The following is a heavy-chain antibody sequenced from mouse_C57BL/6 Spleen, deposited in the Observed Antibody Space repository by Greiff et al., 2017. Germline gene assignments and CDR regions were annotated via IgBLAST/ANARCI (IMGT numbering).Heavy chain of an antibody. Sequence: SDAELVKPGASVKISCKVSGYTFTDHTIHWMKQRPEQGLEWIGYIYPRDGSTKYNEKFKGKATLTADKSSSTAYMQLNSLTSEDAAVYFCALYRGYDYDGGDYWGQGTTLTVSS. J-gene: IGHJ2*01. V-gene: IGHV1-78*01. CDR2: IYPRDGST. CDR1: GYTFTDHT. D-gene: IGHD2-4*01. CDR3: ALYRGYDYDGGDY.